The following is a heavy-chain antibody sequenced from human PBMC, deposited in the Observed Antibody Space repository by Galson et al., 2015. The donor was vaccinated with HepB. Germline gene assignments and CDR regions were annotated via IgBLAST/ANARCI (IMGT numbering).Heavy chain of an antibody. V-gene: IGHV3-23*01. Sequence: SLRLSCAASGFIFSNYVMTWIRQAPGKGLEWVTAISGSGGSTYYADSVKGRFTISRDNSKNTLYLQMNSLRVEDTAVYYCARIRCSSTTCYPRGWIDPWGQGTLVAVSS. J-gene: IGHJ5*02. CDR3: ARIRCSSTTCYPRGWIDP. D-gene: IGHD2-2*01. CDR1: GFIFSNYV. CDR2: ISGSGGST.